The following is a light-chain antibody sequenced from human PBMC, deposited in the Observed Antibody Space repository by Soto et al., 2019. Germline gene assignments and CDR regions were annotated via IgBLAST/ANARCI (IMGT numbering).Light chain of an antibody. Sequence: AIHMTQSPSSLSASVGDRVTITCRASQGIRNDLGWYQKKPGKAHKLLIFAAFNLQSGVQSRFSGGGSGTDFTLTTSSLQPEDFATYYCKQSYDTPRTFGQGTKVDI. V-gene: IGKV1-6*01. CDR2: AAF. CDR1: QGIRND. CDR3: KQSYDTPRT. J-gene: IGKJ1*01.